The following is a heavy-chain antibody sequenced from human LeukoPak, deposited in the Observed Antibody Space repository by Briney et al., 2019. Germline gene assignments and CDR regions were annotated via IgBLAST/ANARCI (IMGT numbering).Heavy chain of an antibody. J-gene: IGHJ5*02. CDR3: ARVSEIAVLHDNWFDP. CDR1: GYTFTSYG. V-gene: IGHV1-18*01. D-gene: IGHD6-19*01. Sequence: GASVKVSCKASGYTFTSYGISWVRQAPGQGLEWMGWISAYNGNTNYAQKLQGRVTMTTDTSTSTAYMELRSLRSDDTAVYYCARVSEIAVLHDNWFDPWGQGTLVTVSS. CDR2: ISAYNGNT.